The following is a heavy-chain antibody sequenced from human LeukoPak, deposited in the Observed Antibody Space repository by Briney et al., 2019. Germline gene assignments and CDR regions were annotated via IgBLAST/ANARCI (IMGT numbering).Heavy chain of an antibody. D-gene: IGHD1-26*01. V-gene: IGHV6-1*01. CDR2: TYHRSKWYN. Sequence: SQTLSLTFAISWDSLSSNSAAWKSIRHSPSRGLEWLGRTYHRSKWYNPYALSVKSRISATPDPPKNQFSLQLNSVTPEDTAEYYCARSGSYNFDYWGQGTLVTVSS. J-gene: IGHJ4*02. CDR3: ARSGSYNFDY. CDR1: WDSLSSNSAA.